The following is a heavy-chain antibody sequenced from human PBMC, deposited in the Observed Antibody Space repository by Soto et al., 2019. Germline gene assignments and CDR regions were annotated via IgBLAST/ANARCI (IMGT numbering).Heavy chain of an antibody. CDR2: TYYRSNWYY. D-gene: IGHD2-8*01. J-gene: IGHJ5*01. V-gene: IGHV6-1*01. CDR1: GDSVSTNSAT. Sequence: PSQTLSLTCAISGDSVSTNSATWDCIRQSPSRGLEWLGRTYYRSNWYYDYAVSVRGRITINPDTSNNQLSLQLNSVTPDDTAVYYCARLIGDSWLDSWGQGTLVTVSS. CDR3: ARLIGDSWLDS.